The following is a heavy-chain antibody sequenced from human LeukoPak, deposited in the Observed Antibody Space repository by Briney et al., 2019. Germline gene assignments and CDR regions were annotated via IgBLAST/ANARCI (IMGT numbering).Heavy chain of an antibody. D-gene: IGHD3-10*01. CDR1: GYSISSGYY. V-gene: IGHV4-38-2*02. CDR2: MYHSGST. J-gene: IGHJ4*02. CDR3: ARASKNNYYGPN. Sequence: SETLSLTCTVSGYSISSGYYWGWIRQPPGKGLEWIGSMYHSGSTYYNPSLKSRVTISVDTSKNQFSLKLSPVTAADTAVYYCARASKNNYYGPNWGQGTLVTVSS.